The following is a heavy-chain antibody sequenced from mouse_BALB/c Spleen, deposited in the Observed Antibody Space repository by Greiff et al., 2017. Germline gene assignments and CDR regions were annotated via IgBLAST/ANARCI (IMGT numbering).Heavy chain of an antibody. CDR3: ARHALYWYFDV. CDR1: GFTFSSYT. CDR2: ISNGGGST. V-gene: IGHV5-12-2*01. J-gene: IGHJ1*01. Sequence: EVQVVESGGGLVQPGGSLKLSCAASGFTFSSYTMSWVRQTPEKRLEWVAYISNGGGSTYYPDTVKGRFTISRDNAKNTLYLQMSSLKSEDTAMYYCARHALYWYFDVWGAGTTVTVSS.